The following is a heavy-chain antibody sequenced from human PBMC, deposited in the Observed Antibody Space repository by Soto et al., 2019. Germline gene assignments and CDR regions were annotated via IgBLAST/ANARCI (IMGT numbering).Heavy chain of an antibody. CDR2: INPNSGGT. Sequence: ASVKVSCKASGYTFTGYYMHWVRQAPGQGLEWMGWINPNSGGTNYAQKLQRWVTMTRDTSISTAYMELRRLRSDDTAVYYCARGRLDSSGWYESYYFDYWGQGTLVTVSS. CDR3: ARGRLDSSGWYESYYFDY. J-gene: IGHJ4*02. V-gene: IGHV1-2*04. CDR1: GYTFTGYY. D-gene: IGHD6-19*01.